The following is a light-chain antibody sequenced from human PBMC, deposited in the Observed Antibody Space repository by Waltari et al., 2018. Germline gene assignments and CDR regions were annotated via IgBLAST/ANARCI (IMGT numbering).Light chain of an antibody. V-gene: IGLV2-14*01. CDR1: SSDVGRYND. J-gene: IGLJ2*01. CDR3: SAYAGNDLVI. Sequence: QSALTQPASVSGSPGQSITISCTGTSSDVGRYNDVSWSHQHPGKAPKLMIYEVINRPSGLSDRFSGSKSGNTASLTISELQAEDEADYYCSAYAGNDLVIFGGGTKLTVL. CDR2: EVI.